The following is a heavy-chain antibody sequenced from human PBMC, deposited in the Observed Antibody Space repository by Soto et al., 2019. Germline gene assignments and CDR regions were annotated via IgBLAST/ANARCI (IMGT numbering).Heavy chain of an antibody. CDR1: GYSFTSFW. D-gene: IGHD6-13*01. CDR2: IDPSGSYT. V-gene: IGHV5-10-1*01. Sequence: LGGSLNIYCKGSGYSFTSFWISWVRQMPGKGLEWMGRIDPSGSYTNYSPSFQGNVTISADKSISTAYLQWSSLKAWDTAMYYCARHPPSYSRDGVYYYYYGMDVWGQGTTVTVSS. CDR3: ARHPPSYSRDGVYYYYYGMDV. J-gene: IGHJ6*02.